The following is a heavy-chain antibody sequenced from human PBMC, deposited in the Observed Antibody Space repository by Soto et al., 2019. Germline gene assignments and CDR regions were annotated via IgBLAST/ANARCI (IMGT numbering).Heavy chain of an antibody. CDR3: ARVGDSRITIFGVVPLFGMDV. D-gene: IGHD3-3*01. J-gene: IGHJ6*02. V-gene: IGHV3-30-3*01. CDR2: ISYDGSNK. Sequence: GGSLRLSCAASGFTFSSYAMHWVRQAPGKGLEWVAVISYDGSNKYYADSVKGRFTISRDNSKNTLYLQMNSLRAEDTAVYYCARVGDSRITIFGVVPLFGMDVWGQGTTVTVSS. CDR1: GFTFSSYA.